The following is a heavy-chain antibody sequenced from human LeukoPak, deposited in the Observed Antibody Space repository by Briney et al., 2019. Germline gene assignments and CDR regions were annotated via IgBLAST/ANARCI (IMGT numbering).Heavy chain of an antibody. CDR2: IYYSGST. Sequence: SETLSLTCTVSGGSISSYYWSWIRQSPGKGLEWIGYIYYSGSTNYNPSLKSRVTISVDTSKNQFSLKLSSVTAADTAVYYCARDSSSSGYFDYWGQGTLVTVSS. D-gene: IGHD6-6*01. CDR3: ARDSSSSGYFDY. CDR1: GGSISSYY. V-gene: IGHV4-59*01. J-gene: IGHJ4*02.